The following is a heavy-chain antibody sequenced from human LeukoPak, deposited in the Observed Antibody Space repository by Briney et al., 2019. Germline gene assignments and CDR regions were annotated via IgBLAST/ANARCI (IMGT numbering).Heavy chain of an antibody. V-gene: IGHV1-69*13. J-gene: IGHJ6*02. D-gene: IGHD1-20*01. CDR1: GGIFISYA. Sequence: GASVKVSCKASGGIFISYAISWVRQAPGQGLEWMGGIIPTFGAPNYAQNFQGRVTITADESASTAFMELSSLRSDDTAVYYCARGAYNWIYPETYYFYNLDVWGQGTTVTVSS. CDR3: ARGAYNWIYPETYYFYNLDV. CDR2: IIPTFGAP.